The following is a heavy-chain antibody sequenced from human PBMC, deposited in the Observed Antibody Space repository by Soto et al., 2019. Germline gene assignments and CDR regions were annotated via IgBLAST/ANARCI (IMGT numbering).Heavy chain of an antibody. CDR3: ARDRRLITMFRGVSLWFDP. J-gene: IGHJ5*02. CDR2: INHSGST. V-gene: IGHV4-34*01. CDR1: GGSFSGYY. Sequence: SETLSLTCPVYGGSFSGYYWSGIRQPPGKGLEWIGEINHSGSTNYNPSLKSRVTISVDTSKNQFSLKLSSVTAADTAVYYCARDRRLITMFRGVSLWFDPWGQGTLVTVS. D-gene: IGHD3-10*01.